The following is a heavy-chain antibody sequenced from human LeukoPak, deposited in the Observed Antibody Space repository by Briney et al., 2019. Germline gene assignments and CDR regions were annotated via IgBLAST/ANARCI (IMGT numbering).Heavy chain of an antibody. CDR1: GFTSSSNA. V-gene: IGHV3-23*01. D-gene: IGHD6-13*01. Sequence: GGSRRLSCAASGFTSSSNAMSWVRQAPGKGLEWVSTISETGDRYDADSVKGRFTISRDNSKNRVDLQMNSLRAEDTAVYYCAKGGYSANWRNYFDYWGQGTLVTVSS. CDR3: AKGGYSANWRNYFDY. CDR2: ISETGDR. J-gene: IGHJ4*02.